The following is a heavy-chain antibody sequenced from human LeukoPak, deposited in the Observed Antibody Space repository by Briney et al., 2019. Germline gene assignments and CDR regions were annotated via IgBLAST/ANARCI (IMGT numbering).Heavy chain of an antibody. Sequence: PSETLSLTCTVSGGSISSYYWTWIRQPPGKGLEYIGYVYYSGSTNYNPSLKSRVTISVDTSKNQFSLKLSSVTAADTAVYYCARAFTITFGGAYYFDYWGQGTLVTVSS. CDR1: GGSISSYY. CDR2: VYYSGST. D-gene: IGHD3-16*01. J-gene: IGHJ4*02. CDR3: ARAFTITFGGAYYFDY. V-gene: IGHV4-59*01.